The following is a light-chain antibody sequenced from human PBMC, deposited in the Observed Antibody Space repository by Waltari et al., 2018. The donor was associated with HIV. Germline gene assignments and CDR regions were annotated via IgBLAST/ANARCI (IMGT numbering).Light chain of an antibody. V-gene: IGKV4-1*01. CDR3: QQFSLSPPLT. CDR2: WAS. Sequence: DIVMTQSPDSLAVSLGERATINCKSSQSVLLSSNNKNYLAWYRQNPGQPPKLLIYWASTRESGVPDRFSGSGSGTDFTLTISSLQAEDVAVYYCQQFSLSPPLTFGGGTKVEI. CDR1: QSVLLSSNNKNY. J-gene: IGKJ4*01.